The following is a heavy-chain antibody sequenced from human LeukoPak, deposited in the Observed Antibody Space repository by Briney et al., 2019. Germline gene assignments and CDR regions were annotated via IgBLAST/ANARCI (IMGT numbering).Heavy chain of an antibody. V-gene: IGHV3-66*01. CDR2: IYSGGNT. D-gene: IGHD3-22*01. J-gene: IGHJ4*02. CDR3: ARKTDSGGQGDY. Sequence: PGGSLRLSCAASGFTFSSYWMHWVRQAPGKGLECVSVIYSGGNTYYADSVKGRFTISRDNSKNTLYLQMNSLRAEDTAVYYCARKTDSGGQGDYWGQGTLVTVSS. CDR1: GFTFSSYW.